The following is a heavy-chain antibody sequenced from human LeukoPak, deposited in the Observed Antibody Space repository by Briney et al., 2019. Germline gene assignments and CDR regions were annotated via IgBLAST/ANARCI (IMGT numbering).Heavy chain of an antibody. Sequence: GGSLRVSCAASGFTFSSYGMHWVRQAPGKGLEWVAVIWYDGSNKYYADSVKGRFTISRDNSKNTLYLQMNSLRAEDTAVYYCARNYDILTGYCMDVWGQGTTVTVSS. CDR1: GFTFSSYG. CDR2: IWYDGSNK. D-gene: IGHD3-9*01. V-gene: IGHV3-33*01. CDR3: ARNYDILTGYCMDV. J-gene: IGHJ6*02.